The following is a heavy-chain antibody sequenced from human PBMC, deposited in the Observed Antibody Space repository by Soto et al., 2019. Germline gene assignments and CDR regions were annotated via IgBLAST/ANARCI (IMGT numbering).Heavy chain of an antibody. CDR1: GGPFSGYY. Sequence: PSETLSLTCAVYGGPFSGYYWSWIRQPPGKWLEWIGEINHSGSTNYNPSLKSRVTISVDTSKNQFSLKLSSVTAADTAVYYCARGRTPYYGSGSLWGYYFDYWGQGTLVTVSS. V-gene: IGHV4-34*01. D-gene: IGHD3-10*01. J-gene: IGHJ4*02. CDR2: INHSGST. CDR3: ARGRTPYYGSGSLWGYYFDY.